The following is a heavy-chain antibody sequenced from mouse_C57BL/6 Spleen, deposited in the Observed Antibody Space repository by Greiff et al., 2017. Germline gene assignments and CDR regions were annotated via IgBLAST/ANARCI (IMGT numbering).Heavy chain of an antibody. J-gene: IGHJ3*01. CDR3: TFYDYDGAY. CDR2: IDPENGDT. D-gene: IGHD2-4*01. CDR1: GFNIKDDY. V-gene: IGHV14-4*01. Sequence: EVQLQQSGAELVRPGASVKLSCTASGFNIKDDYMHWVKQRPEQGLEWIGWIDPENGDTEYASKFQGKATITADTSSNTAYLQLSSLTSEDTAVYYCTFYDYDGAYWGQGTLVTVSA.